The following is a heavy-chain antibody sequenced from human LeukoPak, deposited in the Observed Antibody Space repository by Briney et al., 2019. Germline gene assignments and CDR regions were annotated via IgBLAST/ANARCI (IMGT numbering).Heavy chain of an antibody. CDR2: ITSSGSTI. V-gene: IGHV3-48*03. J-gene: IGHJ4*02. Sequence: PGGSLRLSCAASGFTFSTYALSWVRQAPGKGLEWVSYITSSGSTIYYADSVKGRFTISRDNAKNSLYLQMSSLRAEDTAVYYCAIRWANFDYWGQGTLVTVSS. CDR1: GFTFSTYA. CDR3: AIRWANFDY. D-gene: IGHD1-26*01.